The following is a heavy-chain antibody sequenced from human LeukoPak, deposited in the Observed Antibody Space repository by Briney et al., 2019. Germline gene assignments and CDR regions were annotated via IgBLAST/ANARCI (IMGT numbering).Heavy chain of an antibody. Sequence: GGSLRLSCAASGFTYSNHWMHWVRQVPGEGLVRVSRIHRDGTTTNYADSVKGRFTISRDNARDTLFLQMNNLRVEDTAFYYCARARPDGSSYFDYWGQGILVTVSS. J-gene: IGHJ4*02. CDR3: ARARPDGSSYFDY. V-gene: IGHV3-74*01. CDR1: GFTYSNHW. CDR2: IHRDGTTT.